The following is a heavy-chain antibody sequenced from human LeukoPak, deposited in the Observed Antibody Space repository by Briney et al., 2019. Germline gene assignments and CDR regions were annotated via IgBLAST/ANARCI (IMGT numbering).Heavy chain of an antibody. CDR1: GFTFSSYA. V-gene: IGHV3-23*01. J-gene: IGHJ6*02. CDR3: AKERRHGSGSLYYYYGMDV. CDR2: IIGSGGST. D-gene: IGHD3-10*01. Sequence: GGSLRLSCAAFGFTFSSYAMSWVRQAPGKGLEWVSGIIGSGGSTYYADSVKGRFTISRDNSKNTLYLQMNSLRAEDTAVYYCAKERRHGSGSLYYYYGMDVWGQGTTVTVSS.